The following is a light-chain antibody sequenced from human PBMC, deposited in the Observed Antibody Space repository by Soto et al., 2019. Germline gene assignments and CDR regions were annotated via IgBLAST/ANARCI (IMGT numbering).Light chain of an antibody. J-gene: IGLJ1*01. CDR2: DDR. CDR1: NIGSRS. V-gene: IGLV3-21*02. Sequence: ELTQPPSVSVAPGQTASISCGGNNIGSRSVHWYQQKPGQAPVLVVYDDRDRPSGIPERFAGSNSGNTATLTISRVEAGDEADYYCQVWDSTSDHYVFGTGTKVTVL. CDR3: QVWDSTSDHYV.